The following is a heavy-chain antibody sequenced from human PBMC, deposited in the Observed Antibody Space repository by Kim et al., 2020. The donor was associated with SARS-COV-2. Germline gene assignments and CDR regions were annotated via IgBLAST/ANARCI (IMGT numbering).Heavy chain of an antibody. CDR1: GLTFSNDW. Sequence: GGSLRLSCAASGLTFSNDWLPWVRQVPGKGLVWVSHINSDGSDTMYAGSVPGRFIICSDNDKNTLYQTINRPTAEDTAVYYCIKGRQLASWGQGTLVTVSS. D-gene: IGHD6-13*01. V-gene: IGHV3-74*03. J-gene: IGHJ5*02. CDR2: INSDGSDT. CDR3: IKGRQLAS.